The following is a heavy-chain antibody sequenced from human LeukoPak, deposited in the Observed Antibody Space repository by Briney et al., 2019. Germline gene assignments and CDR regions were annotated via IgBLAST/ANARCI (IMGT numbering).Heavy chain of an antibody. D-gene: IGHD3-22*01. J-gene: IGHJ4*02. Sequence: RGSLRLSCAASGFTFSSYAMHWVRQAPGKGLEWVAVISYDGSNKYYADSVKGRFTISRDNSKNTLYLQMNSLRAEDTAVYYCATPYYDTPLDYWGQGTLVTVSS. CDR2: ISYDGSNK. CDR1: GFTFSSYA. CDR3: ATPYYDTPLDY. V-gene: IGHV3-30-3*01.